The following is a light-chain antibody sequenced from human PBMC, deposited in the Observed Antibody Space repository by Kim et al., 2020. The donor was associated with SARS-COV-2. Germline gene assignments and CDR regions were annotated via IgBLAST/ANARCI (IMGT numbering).Light chain of an antibody. Sequence: SGSPGQTASITCSGDKLGDKYACWYQQKPGQSPVLVIYQDSKRPSGIPERFSGSNSGNTATLTISGSQAMDEADYYCQAWDSSTRVFCRGTQLTVL. J-gene: IGLJ2*01. CDR2: QDS. CDR1: KLGDKY. CDR3: QAWDSSTRV. V-gene: IGLV3-1*01.